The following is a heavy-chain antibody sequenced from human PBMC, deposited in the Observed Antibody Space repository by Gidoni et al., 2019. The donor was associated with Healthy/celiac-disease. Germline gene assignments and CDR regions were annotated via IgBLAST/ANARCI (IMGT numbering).Heavy chain of an antibody. D-gene: IGHD2-21*01. Sequence: EVQLVESGGGLVKPGGSLRLSCAASGFTFSHAWTRWVRQAPGKGLEWVGRIKSKTDGGTTDYAAPVKGRFTISRDDSKNTLYLQMNSLKTEDTAVYYCTTDPYSIFLLWPGRDDAFDIWGQGTMVTVSS. J-gene: IGHJ3*02. CDR2: IKSKTDGGTT. V-gene: IGHV3-15*01. CDR1: GFTFSHAW. CDR3: TTDPYSIFLLWPGRDDAFDI.